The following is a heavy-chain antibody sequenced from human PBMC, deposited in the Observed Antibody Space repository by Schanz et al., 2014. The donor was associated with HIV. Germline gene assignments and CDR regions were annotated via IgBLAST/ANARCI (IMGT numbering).Heavy chain of an antibody. CDR1: GFTFSRDG. J-gene: IGHJ6*02. V-gene: IGHV3-30*03. D-gene: IGHD3-16*01. CDR2: ISYDGSNE. CDR3: ARMEQLIIGYYYGMDV. Sequence: QVQLVESGGGVVQPGRSLRLSCAASGFTFSRDGMNWVRQAPGKGLECVAVISYDGSNEYYADSVKGRFTISRDNSKNTVYLQMNSLRPEDTAVYYCARMEQLIIGYYYGMDVWGQGTTVTVSS.